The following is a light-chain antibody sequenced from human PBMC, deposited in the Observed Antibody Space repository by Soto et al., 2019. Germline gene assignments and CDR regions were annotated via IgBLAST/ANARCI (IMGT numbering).Light chain of an antibody. J-gene: IGLJ1*01. CDR3: ASITRSSTSV. Sequence: ALSQPAAVSGSPGQSITISCTGTSSDVGGYEYVSWYQHQPDKAPKLIIYDVTNRPSGVSTRFSGSKSGNTASLTISGIQTEDEADYYCASITRSSTSVFGTGTKVTVL. V-gene: IGLV2-14*01. CDR1: SSDVGGYEY. CDR2: DVT.